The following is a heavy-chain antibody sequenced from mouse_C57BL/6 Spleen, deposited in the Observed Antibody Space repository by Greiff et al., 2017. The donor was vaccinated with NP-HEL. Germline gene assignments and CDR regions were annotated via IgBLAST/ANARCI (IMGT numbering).Heavy chain of an antibody. Sequence: QVQLQQSGAELVKPGASVKLSCKASGYTFTSYWMHWVKQRPGQGLEWIGMIHPNSGSTNYNEKFKSKATLTVDKSSSTAYMQLSSLTSEDSAVYYCARWGSPGYFDYWGQGTTLTVSS. CDR3: ARWGSPGYFDY. CDR2: IHPNSGST. J-gene: IGHJ2*01. V-gene: IGHV1-64*01. CDR1: GYTFTSYW.